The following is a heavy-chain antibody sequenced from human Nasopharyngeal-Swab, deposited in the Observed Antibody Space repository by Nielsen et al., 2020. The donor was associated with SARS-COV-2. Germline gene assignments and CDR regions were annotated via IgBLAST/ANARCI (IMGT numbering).Heavy chain of an antibody. CDR2: ISSSGNTI. D-gene: IGHD3-22*01. Sequence: VRQAPGKGLEWVSYISSSGNTIYYADSVKGRFTISRDSAKNSLFLQMNSPRAEDTAVYYCAKPLKNYYDSSGPYDGFNIWGQGTLVTVSS. J-gene: IGHJ3*02. V-gene: IGHV3-48*03. CDR3: AKPLKNYYDSSGPYDGFNI.